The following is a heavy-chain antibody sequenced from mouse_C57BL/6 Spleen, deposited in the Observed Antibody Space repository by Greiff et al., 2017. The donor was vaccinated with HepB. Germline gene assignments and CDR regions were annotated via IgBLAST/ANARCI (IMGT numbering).Heavy chain of an antibody. J-gene: IGHJ1*03. CDR2: INYDGSST. CDR3: ARIPGYGYDWYFDV. CDR1: GFTFSDYY. V-gene: IGHV5-16*01. D-gene: IGHD2-2*01. Sequence: EVKLVESEGGLVQPGSSMKLSCTASGFTFSDYYMAWVRQVPEKGLEWVANINYDGSSTYYLDSLKSRFIISRDNAKNILYLQMSSLKSEDTATYYCARIPGYGYDWYFDVWGTGTTVTVSS.